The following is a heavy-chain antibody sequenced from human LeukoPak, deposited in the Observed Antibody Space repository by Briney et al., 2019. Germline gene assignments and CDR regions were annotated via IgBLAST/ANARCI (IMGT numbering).Heavy chain of an antibody. V-gene: IGHV4-59*01. D-gene: IGHD3-10*01. Sequence: PSETLSLTCTVSGGSISSYYWSWIRQPPGKGLEWIGYIYYSGSTNYNPSLKSRVTISVDTSKNQFSLKLSSVTAADTAVYYCAKSDWGNYYGSGALRPWGQGTLVTVSS. J-gene: IGHJ5*02. CDR2: IYYSGST. CDR3: AKSDWGNYYGSGALRP. CDR1: GGSISSYY.